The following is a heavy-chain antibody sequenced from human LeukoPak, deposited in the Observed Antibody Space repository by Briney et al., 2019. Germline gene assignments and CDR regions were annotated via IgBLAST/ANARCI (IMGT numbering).Heavy chain of an antibody. D-gene: IGHD2-2*01. CDR2: ISASGGST. Sequence: PGGSLRLSCAASGFTFSNYIMSWVRQAPGKGLEWVSSISASGGSTYYADSVKGRFTISRDNSKNTLYLQMNTLRAEDTAVYYCAKTGSSTSLAWGQGTLVTVSS. CDR3: AKTGSSTSLA. V-gene: IGHV3-23*01. CDR1: GFTFSNYI. J-gene: IGHJ5*02.